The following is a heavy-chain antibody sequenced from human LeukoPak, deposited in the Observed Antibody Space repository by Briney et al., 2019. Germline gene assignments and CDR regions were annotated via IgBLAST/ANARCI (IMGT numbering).Heavy chain of an antibody. J-gene: IGHJ6*02. V-gene: IGHV1-18*01. D-gene: IGHD4-17*01. CDR2: ISAYNGNT. Sequence: ASVKVSCNASGSAFPNYGISWVRPAPGQGREWMGWISAYNGNTNYAQKLQGRVTMTTDTSTSTAYMELRSLRSDDTAVYYCARDRRVLTTVTPPYYYYGMDVWGQGTTVTVSS. CDR1: GSAFPNYG. CDR3: ARDRRVLTTVTPPYYYYGMDV.